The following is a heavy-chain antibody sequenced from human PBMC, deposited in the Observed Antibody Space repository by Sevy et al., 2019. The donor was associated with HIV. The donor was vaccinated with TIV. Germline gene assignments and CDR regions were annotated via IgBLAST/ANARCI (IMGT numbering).Heavy chain of an antibody. CDR1: GFTFSAYA. D-gene: IGHD5-18*01. Sequence: GGSLRLSCAASGFTFSAYAMSWVRQAPGKGLEWVPAVSGSDDSTYYADSVKGRFTISRDNSKNTLYLQMNSLRAEDTAVYYCAKDNYGYTYGRPHGMDVWGQGTTVTVSS. CDR3: AKDNYGYTYGRPHGMDV. CDR2: VSGSDDST. V-gene: IGHV3-23*01. J-gene: IGHJ6*02.